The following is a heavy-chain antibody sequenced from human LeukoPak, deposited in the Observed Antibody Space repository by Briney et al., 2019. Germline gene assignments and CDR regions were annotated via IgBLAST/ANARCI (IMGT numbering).Heavy chain of an antibody. V-gene: IGHV3-33*01. Sequence: GRSLRLSCTPCGHKFTSYGFHWVRQAPGKGLEWVGVIWYDESNKYYADSVKGRFTISRDDSKNTLYLQMNSMSSESTAVYSYATEGGAAASSPVRLDYWGQGTLVTVSS. CDR2: IWYDESNK. CDR1: GHKFTSYG. CDR3: ATEGGAAASSPVRLDY. D-gene: IGHD6-13*01. J-gene: IGHJ4*02.